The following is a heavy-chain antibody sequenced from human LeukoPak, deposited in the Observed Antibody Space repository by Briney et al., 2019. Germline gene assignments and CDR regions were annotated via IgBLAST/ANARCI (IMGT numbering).Heavy chain of an antibody. V-gene: IGHV5-51*01. CDR1: GYSFTSYW. CDR2: IYPGDSDT. CDR3: ARHGYYGSGSYVSYYYYGMDV. D-gene: IGHD3-10*01. J-gene: IGHJ6*02. Sequence: GESLKISCKGSGYSFTSYWIGWVRQMPGKGLEWMGIIYPGDSDTRYSPSFQGQVTISADKSISTAYLQWSSLKASDTAMYYCARHGYYGSGSYVSYYYYGMDVWGQGTLVTVSS.